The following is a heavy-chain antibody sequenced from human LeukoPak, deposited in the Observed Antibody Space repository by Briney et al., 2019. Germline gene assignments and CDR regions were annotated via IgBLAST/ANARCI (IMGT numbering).Heavy chain of an antibody. Sequence: PGGSLRLSCVASGFTFSSYWMSWVRQAPGKGLEWAANIKQDGSEKYYVDSVKGRFTISRDNAKNSLYLQMNSLRAEDTAVYYCARGAWTFDYWGQGTLVSVSS. CDR1: GFTFSSYW. CDR2: IKQDGSEK. CDR3: ARGAWTFDY. V-gene: IGHV3-7*01. J-gene: IGHJ4*02. D-gene: IGHD3/OR15-3a*01.